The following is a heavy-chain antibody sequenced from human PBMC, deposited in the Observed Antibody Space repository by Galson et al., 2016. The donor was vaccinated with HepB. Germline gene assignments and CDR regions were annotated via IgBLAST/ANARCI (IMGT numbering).Heavy chain of an antibody. V-gene: IGHV3-74*01. J-gene: IGHJ4*02. CDR3: ARVFSDGPGYDFIWGEGLDY. D-gene: IGHD3-16*01. CDR1: GFTFSTFW. Sequence: SLRLSCAASGFTFSTFWMHWVRQAPGKGLVWVSRINSDGSSTNYADSVKGRFTISRDNAKNTLYLQMNSLRAEDTAVYYCARVFSDGPGYDFIWGEGLDYWGQGTLVTVSS. CDR2: INSDGSST.